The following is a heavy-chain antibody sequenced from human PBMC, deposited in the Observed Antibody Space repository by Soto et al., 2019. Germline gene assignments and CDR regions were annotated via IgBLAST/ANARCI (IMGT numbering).Heavy chain of an antibody. CDR1: GDTVSSNSSA. CDR2: THYRSKWYN. CDR3: GRSVRGHVVKYFDY. J-gene: IGHJ4*02. D-gene: IGHD3-10*01. V-gene: IGHV6-1*01. Sequence: SQTLSLPCAISGDTVSSNSSACNFIRQSPSRGLEWLGRTHYRSKWYNDYAVSVKSRITINPDTSKNQFSLQLNSVTPEDTAVYYCGRSVRGHVVKYFDYWGQGTLVTVSS.